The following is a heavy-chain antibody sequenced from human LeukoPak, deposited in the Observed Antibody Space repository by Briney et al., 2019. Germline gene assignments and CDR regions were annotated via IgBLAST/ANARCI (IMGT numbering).Heavy chain of an antibody. D-gene: IGHD2-2*01. J-gene: IGHJ4*02. CDR3: TRDKGPSADRTAFDF. CDR2: VYYSGST. Sequence: SETLSPTCSVSGGYISTYYWSWIRQPPGRGLEWIGYVYYSGSTNYNPSLKSRVTMSVDTSKNQFSLQLRSVTPADTAVYYCTRDKGPSADRTAFDFWGQGTLVTVSS. CDR1: GGYISTYY. V-gene: IGHV4-59*01.